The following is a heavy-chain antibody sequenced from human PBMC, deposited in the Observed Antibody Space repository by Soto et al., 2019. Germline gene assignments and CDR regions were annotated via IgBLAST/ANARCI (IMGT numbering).Heavy chain of an antibody. CDR3: ARIKGDYVIRLYYYYGMDV. V-gene: IGHV5-51*01. Sequence: KISCKGSGYSFTSYWIGWVRQMPGKGLEWMGIIYPGDSDTNYSPSFQGHVTISADKSISTAYLQWSSLKASDTAMYYCARIKGDYVIRLYYYYGMDVWGQGTTVTVSS. CDR1: GYSFTSYW. J-gene: IGHJ6*02. CDR2: IYPGDSDT. D-gene: IGHD4-17*01.